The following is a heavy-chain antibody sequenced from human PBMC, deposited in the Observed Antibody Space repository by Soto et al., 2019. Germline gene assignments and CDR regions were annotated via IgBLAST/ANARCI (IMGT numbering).Heavy chain of an antibody. V-gene: IGHV3-23*01. CDR1: GFTFSSYA. CDR2: ISGSGGST. Sequence: HPXGSLRLACAASGFTFSSYAMSWVRQAPGKGLEWVSAISGSGGSTYYADSVKGRFTISRDNSKNTLYLQMNSLRAEDTAVYYCAKDRIVGATGPGREDYWGQGTPVTVYS. J-gene: IGHJ4*02. CDR3: AKDRIVGATGPGREDY. D-gene: IGHD1-26*01.